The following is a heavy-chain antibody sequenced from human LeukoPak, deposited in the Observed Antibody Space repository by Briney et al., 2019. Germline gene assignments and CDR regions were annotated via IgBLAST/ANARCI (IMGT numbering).Heavy chain of an antibody. CDR1: GGTFSSYA. CDR3: ARGITDYYDSSGYPHYFDY. J-gene: IGHJ4*02. D-gene: IGHD3-22*01. V-gene: IGHV1-8*02. CDR2: MNPNSGNT. Sequence: ASVKVSCKASGGTFSSYAISWVRQATGQGLEWMGWMNPNSGNTGYAQKFQGRVTMTRNTSISTAYMELSSLRSEDTAVYYCARGITDYYDSSGYPHYFDYWGQGTLVTVSS.